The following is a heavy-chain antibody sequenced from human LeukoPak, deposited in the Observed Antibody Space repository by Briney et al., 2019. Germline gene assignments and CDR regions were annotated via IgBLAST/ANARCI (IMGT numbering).Heavy chain of an antibody. D-gene: IGHD6-13*01. CDR2: ISWDGGST. CDR1: GFTFDDYA. CDR3: AKDMVRYSSSWYAFDY. V-gene: IGHV3-43D*03. Sequence: GGSLRLSCAASGFTFDDYAMHWVRQAPGKGLEWVSLISWDGGSTYYADSVKGRFTISRDNSKNSLYLQMNSLRAEDTALYYCAKDMVRYSSSWYAFDYWGQGTLVTVSS. J-gene: IGHJ4*02.